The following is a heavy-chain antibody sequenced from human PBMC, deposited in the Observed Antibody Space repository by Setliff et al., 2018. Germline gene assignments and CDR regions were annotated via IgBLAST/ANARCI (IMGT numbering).Heavy chain of an antibody. CDR1: GGSISSSNW. Sequence: SETLSLTCAVSGGSISSSNWWSWVRQPPGKGLEWIGSIYYSGSTYYNPSLKSRVTISVDTSKNQFSLKLSSVTAADTAVYYCARGKGSWVLLRWFDPWGQGTLVTVSS. J-gene: IGHJ5*02. CDR2: IYYSGST. D-gene: IGHD3-10*01. CDR3: ARGKGSWVLLRWFDP. V-gene: IGHV4-4*02.